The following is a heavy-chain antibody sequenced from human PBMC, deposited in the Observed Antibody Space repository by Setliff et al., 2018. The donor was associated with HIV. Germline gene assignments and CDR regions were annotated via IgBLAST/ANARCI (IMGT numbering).Heavy chain of an antibody. CDR3: ARDYTPTFWEYNWFDV. Sequence: HPGGSLRLSCAASGFTFNNYGMHWVRLAPGKGLEWVSAIVASAGITYYAGSVKGRFTISRDNAKNSLYLQMNSLRAEDTAVYYCARDYTPTFWEYNWFDVWGQGTQVTVSS. CDR1: GFTFNNYG. V-gene: IGHV3-NL1*01. CDR2: IVASAGIT. J-gene: IGHJ5*02. D-gene: IGHD3-16*01.